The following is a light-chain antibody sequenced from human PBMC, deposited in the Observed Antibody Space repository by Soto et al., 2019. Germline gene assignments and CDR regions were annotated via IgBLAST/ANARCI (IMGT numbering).Light chain of an antibody. Sequence: EILLTQSPATLSLSPGERVTLSCGASQSLSNNYLAWYQQRPGLAPSLLIFDVSNRATGIPDRFSGSGSGTDFTLTISRLEPEDCAVYYCQQFGDSPTFGGGTKVEFK. J-gene: IGKJ4*01. CDR3: QQFGDSPT. CDR1: QSLSNNY. CDR2: DVS. V-gene: IGKV3D-20*01.